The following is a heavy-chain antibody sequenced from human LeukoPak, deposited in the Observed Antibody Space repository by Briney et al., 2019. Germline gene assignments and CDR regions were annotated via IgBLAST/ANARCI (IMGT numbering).Heavy chain of an antibody. D-gene: IGHD3-9*01. Sequence: GGSLRLFCAASGFTFSIYWMSWVRQDPGKGLEWVANINQDGSEKYYVDSVKGRFTISRDNAKNSLYLQMNSLRAEDTAVYYCARVDWYKFDYWGQGTLVTVSS. CDR1: GFTFSIYW. J-gene: IGHJ4*02. CDR2: INQDGSEK. V-gene: IGHV3-7*02. CDR3: ARVDWYKFDY.